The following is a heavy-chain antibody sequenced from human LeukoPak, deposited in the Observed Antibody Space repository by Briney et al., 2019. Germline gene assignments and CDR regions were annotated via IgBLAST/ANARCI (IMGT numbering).Heavy chain of an antibody. J-gene: IGHJ6*03. V-gene: IGHV3-53*01. Sequence: PGGSLRLSCAASGFTVNSKCWSWVRQAPGKGLEWVSVIYSGGNTYYADSVKGRFTISRDNSTNTLYLQMNSLRAEDTAVYYCARTDFYYSYIDVWGKGTTLTVSS. D-gene: IGHD2/OR15-2a*01. CDR3: ARTDFYYSYIDV. CDR1: GFTVNSKC. CDR2: IYSGGNT.